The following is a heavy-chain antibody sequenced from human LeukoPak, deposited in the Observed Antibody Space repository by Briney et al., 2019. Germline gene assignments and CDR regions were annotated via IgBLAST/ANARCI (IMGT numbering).Heavy chain of an antibody. CDR1: GGSFSGYY. Sequence: SETLSLTCVVYGGSFSGYYWGWIRQPPGKGLEWIGEINHSGSTNYNPSLKSRVTISVDTSKNQFSLKLSSVTAADTAVYYCARGGGYCDYEYFQHWGQGTLVTVSS. CDR3: ARGGGYCDYEYFQH. J-gene: IGHJ1*01. CDR2: INHSGST. D-gene: IGHD4-17*01. V-gene: IGHV4-34*01.